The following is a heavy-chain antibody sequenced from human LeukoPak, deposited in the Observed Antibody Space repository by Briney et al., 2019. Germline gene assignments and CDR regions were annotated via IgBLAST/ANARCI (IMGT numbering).Heavy chain of an antibody. CDR2: IYYSGST. D-gene: IGHD3-22*01. CDR3: ARAGYDSSGFDAFDI. Sequence: SETLSLTCTVSGGSISSYYWRWIRQPPGKGLEWIGYIYYSGSTNYNPSLKSRVTISVDTSKNQFSLKLSSVTAADTAVYYCARAGYDSSGFDAFDIWGQGTMVTVSS. V-gene: IGHV4-59*01. J-gene: IGHJ3*02. CDR1: GGSISSYY.